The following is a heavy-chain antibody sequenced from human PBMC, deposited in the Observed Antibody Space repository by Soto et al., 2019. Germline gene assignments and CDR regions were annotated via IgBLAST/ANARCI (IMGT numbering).Heavy chain of an antibody. Sequence: SETLSLTCTVSCGSISSSSYYWGWIRQPPGKGLEWIGSIYYSGSTYYNPSLKSRVTISVDTSKNQFSLKLSSVTAADTAVYYCARQGITMVRGVITRRYYFDYWGQGTLVTVSS. CDR3: ARQGITMVRGVITRRYYFDY. CDR1: CGSISSSSYY. CDR2: IYYSGST. V-gene: IGHV4-39*01. J-gene: IGHJ4*02. D-gene: IGHD3-10*01.